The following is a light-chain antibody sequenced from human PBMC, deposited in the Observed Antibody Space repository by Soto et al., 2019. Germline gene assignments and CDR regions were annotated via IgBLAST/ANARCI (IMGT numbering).Light chain of an antibody. CDR3: SSYTSSSTLDVV. Sequence: QSALTQPASVSGSPGQSITISCTGTRSDVGGYNYVSWYQQHPGKAPQLMIYDVSNRPSGVSNRFSGSKSGNTASMTSSGLQAEDEADYYCSSYTSSSTLDVVFGGGTKLTVL. CDR2: DVS. CDR1: RSDVGGYNY. V-gene: IGLV2-14*01. J-gene: IGLJ2*01.